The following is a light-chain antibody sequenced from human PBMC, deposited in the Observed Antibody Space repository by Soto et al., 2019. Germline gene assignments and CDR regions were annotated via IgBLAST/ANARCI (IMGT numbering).Light chain of an antibody. J-gene: IGLJ3*02. V-gene: IGLV6-57*03. CDR2: EDN. CDR1: SGSIASNY. CDR3: QSYDSSSAWV. Sequence: NFMLTQPHSVSESPGKTVTISCTRSSGSIASNYVQWYQQRPGSAPTTVIYEDNQRPSGVPDRFSGSIDSSSNSASLTISGLKDEEEADYYCQSYDSSSAWVFGGGTKLTVL.